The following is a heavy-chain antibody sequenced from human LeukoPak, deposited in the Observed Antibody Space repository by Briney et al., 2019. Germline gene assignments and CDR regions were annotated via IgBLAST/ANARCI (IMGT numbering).Heavy chain of an antibody. CDR2: ISSSGSTI. CDR3: AKESGSYSFFADY. Sequence: GGSLRLSCAASGFTFSSYEMNWVRQAPGKGLEWVSYISSSGSTIYYADSVKGRFTISGDNSKNTLYLQMNSLRAEDTAVYYCAKESGSYSFFADYWGQGTLVTVSS. CDR1: GFTFSSYE. J-gene: IGHJ4*02. V-gene: IGHV3-48*03. D-gene: IGHD1-26*01.